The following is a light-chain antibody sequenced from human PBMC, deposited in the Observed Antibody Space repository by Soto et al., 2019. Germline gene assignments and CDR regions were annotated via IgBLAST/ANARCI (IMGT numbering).Light chain of an antibody. Sequence: QSALTQPASVSGSLGQSIPISCTGTSSDVGNYNYVSWYQQHPDKAPKLMIFDVSNRPSGISNRFSGSKSGNTASLTISGLQAEDEADYFCSSYTSTSNVIFGGGTKVTVL. CDR1: SSDVGNYNY. J-gene: IGLJ2*01. V-gene: IGLV2-14*01. CDR2: DVS. CDR3: SSYTSTSNVI.